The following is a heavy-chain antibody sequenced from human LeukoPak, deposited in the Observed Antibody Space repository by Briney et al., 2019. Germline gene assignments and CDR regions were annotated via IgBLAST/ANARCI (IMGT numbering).Heavy chain of an antibody. J-gene: IGHJ4*02. CDR3: ATQPTVKSY. CDR2: ISYDGNNK. D-gene: IGHD1-14*01. CDR1: GFTFNTYA. Sequence: GRSLRLSCAASGFTFNTYAMHWVRQAPGKGLEWVAVISYDGNNKYYADSVKGRFTISRDNSKNTLYLQMNSLRAEDTAVYYCATQPTVKSYWGQGTLVTVSS. V-gene: IGHV3-30-3*01.